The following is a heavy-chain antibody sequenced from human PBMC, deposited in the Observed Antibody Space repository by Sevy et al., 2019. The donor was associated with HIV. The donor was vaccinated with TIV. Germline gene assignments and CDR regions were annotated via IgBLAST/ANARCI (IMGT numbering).Heavy chain of an antibody. Sequence: GGSLRLSCAASGFTFSSYAMSWVRQAPGKGLEWVSAISDSGGSTYYADSVKGRFTISRDNSKNTLYLQMNSLRAEDTAVYYCAKGGTNYYGMDVWGQWTTVTVSS. V-gene: IGHV3-23*01. J-gene: IGHJ6*02. D-gene: IGHD1-1*01. CDR2: ISDSGGST. CDR1: GFTFSSYA. CDR3: AKGGTNYYGMDV.